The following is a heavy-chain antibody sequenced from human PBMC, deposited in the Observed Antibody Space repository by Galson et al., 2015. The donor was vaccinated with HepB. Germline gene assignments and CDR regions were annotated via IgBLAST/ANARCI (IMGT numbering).Heavy chain of an antibody. CDR2: ISPTGGNT. D-gene: IGHD6-13*01. CDR3: VKKGSTSWYYDY. V-gene: IGHV3-23*01. Sequence: SLRLSCAASGFTFSSYAMSWVRQAPGKGLEWVSAISPTGGNTYYADSVKGRFTVSRDNSKNTVYLQMSSLRTEDTAVYYCVKKGSTSWYYDYWGHGTLVTVSS. CDR1: GFTFSSYA. J-gene: IGHJ4*01.